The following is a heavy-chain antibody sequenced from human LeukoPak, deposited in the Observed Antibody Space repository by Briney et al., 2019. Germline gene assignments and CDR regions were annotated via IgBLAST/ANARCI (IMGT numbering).Heavy chain of an antibody. CDR3: ARARVVVVAATSGAFDI. CDR2: ISSSGSTI. Sequence: GGSLRLSCAASGFTFSDYYMGWIRQAPGEGLEWVSYISSSGSTIYYPYCVEGRFTISTDNAKNSLYLPMNSLRAEDTAVYYCARARVVVVAATSGAFDIWGQGTMVTVSS. J-gene: IGHJ3*02. V-gene: IGHV3-11*01. CDR1: GFTFSDYY. D-gene: IGHD2-15*01.